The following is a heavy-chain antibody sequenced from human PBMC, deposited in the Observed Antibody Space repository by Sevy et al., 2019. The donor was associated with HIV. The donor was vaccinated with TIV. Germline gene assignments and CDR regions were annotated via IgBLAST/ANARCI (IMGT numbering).Heavy chain of an antibody. CDR3: ANGISARLDY. CDR2: FYYSGRT. V-gene: IGHV4-59*01. J-gene: IGHJ4*02. CDR1: GDSISGYY. Sequence: SETLSLTCTVSGDSISGYYWSWIRQPPGKGLEWIGYFYYSGRTKYSPSLKSRATISVDTSKNQISLTLTSVTAADTAIYYCANGISARLDYWGQGTLVTVSS. D-gene: IGHD6-6*01.